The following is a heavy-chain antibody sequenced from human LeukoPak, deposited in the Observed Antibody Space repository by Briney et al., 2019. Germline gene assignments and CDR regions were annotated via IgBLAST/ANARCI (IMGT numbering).Heavy chain of an antibody. D-gene: IGHD4-17*01. CDR2: IKQDGSEK. Sequence: PGGSLRLSCAASGFTFSSYWMSWVRQAPGKGLEWVANIKQDGSEKYYVDSVKGRFTISRDNAKNSLYLQMNSLRAEDTAVYYCASSGYDGDYEAMGHDAFDIWGQGTMVTVSS. CDR3: ASSGYDGDYEAMGHDAFDI. J-gene: IGHJ3*02. CDR1: GFTFSSYW. V-gene: IGHV3-7*01.